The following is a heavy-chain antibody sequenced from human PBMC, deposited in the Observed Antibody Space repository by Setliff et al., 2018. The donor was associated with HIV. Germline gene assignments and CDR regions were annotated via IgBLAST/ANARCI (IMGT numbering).Heavy chain of an antibody. CDR3: ARGYYNFWSGYPPLDY. CDR1: GGSISSYY. D-gene: IGHD3-3*01. J-gene: IGHJ4*02. CDR2: IYYSGST. V-gene: IGHV4-59*01. Sequence: PSETLSLTCTVSGGSISSYYWSWIRQPPGKRLEWIGYIYYSGSTNYNPSLKSRVTISVDTSKNQFSLKLSSVTAADTAVYYCARGYYNFWSGYPPLDYWGQGTLVTVSS.